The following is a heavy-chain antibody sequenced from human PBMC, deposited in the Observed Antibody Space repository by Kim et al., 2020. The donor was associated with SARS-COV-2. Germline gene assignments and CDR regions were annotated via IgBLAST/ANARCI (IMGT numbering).Heavy chain of an antibody. CDR3: ARGWNFAFDL. Sequence: SQTLSLTCAISGDSVSSNSATWNWIRQSPSRGLEWLGRSYFESKWSNDYAVSVKSRIAINPDTSKNQVSLQLISVTPEDTAVYFCARGWNFAFDLWGQGT. CDR1: GDSVSSNSAT. D-gene: IGHD1-7*01. V-gene: IGHV6-1*01. J-gene: IGHJ6*02. CDR2: SYFESKWSN.